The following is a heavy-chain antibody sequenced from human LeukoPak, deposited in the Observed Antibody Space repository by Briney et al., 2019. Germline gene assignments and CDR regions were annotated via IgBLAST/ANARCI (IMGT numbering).Heavy chain of an antibody. CDR2: INHSGST. V-gene: IGHV4-34*01. D-gene: IGHD3-10*01. Sequence: SETLSLTCAVYGGSFSGYYWSWIRQPPGKGLEWIGEINHSGSTNYNPSLKSRVTISVDTSKNQFSLMLSSVTAADTAVYYCARGITMVRGEEDFDYWGQGTLVTVSS. CDR3: ARGITMVRGEEDFDY. J-gene: IGHJ4*02. CDR1: GGSFSGYY.